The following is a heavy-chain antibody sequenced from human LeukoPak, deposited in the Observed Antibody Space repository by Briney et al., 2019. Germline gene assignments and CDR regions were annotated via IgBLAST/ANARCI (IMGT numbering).Heavy chain of an antibody. Sequence: GGSLRLSCAASGFTFSSYAMHWVRQAPGKGLEWVAVISYDGSHKYYADSVKGRFTISRDNSKNTLYLQMNSLRAEDTAVYYCARGLKWSFDYWGQGTLVTVSS. CDR1: GFTFSSYA. J-gene: IGHJ4*02. V-gene: IGHV3-30*04. D-gene: IGHD2-15*01. CDR2: ISYDGSHK. CDR3: ARGLKWSFDY.